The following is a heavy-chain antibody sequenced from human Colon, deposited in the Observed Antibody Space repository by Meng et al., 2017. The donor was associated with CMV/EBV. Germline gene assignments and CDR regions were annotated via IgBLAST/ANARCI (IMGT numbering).Heavy chain of an antibody. V-gene: IGHV3-23*03. CDR3: AKVSRTWGYFEF. CDR2: MYLGGGST. D-gene: IGHD7-27*01. J-gene: IGHJ4*02. CDR1: GFTLRTSA. Sequence: GGSLRLSCTVAGFTLRTSAVSWVRQAPGKGLTWVSVMYLGGGSTNFADSVKGRFSISRDDSKNTLYLQMNNLRAEDTAVYYCAKVSRTWGYFEFWGQGALVTVSS.